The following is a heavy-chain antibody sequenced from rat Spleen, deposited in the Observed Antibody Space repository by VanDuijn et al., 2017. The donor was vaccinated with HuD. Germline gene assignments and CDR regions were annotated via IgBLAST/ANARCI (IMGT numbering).Heavy chain of an antibody. D-gene: IGHD1-12*03. CDR2: IWTGGIT. Sequence: QVQLKESGPGLVQPAQTLSLTCSVSGFSLTSYHVSWVRQPPGEGLEWMGVIWTGGITAYNSLLKSRLTISRDTSKSQVFLKMNSLQTADTATYYCARMGGLLSPPFDYWGQGVMVTVPS. CDR3: ARMGGLLSPPFDY. CDR1: GFSLTSYH. J-gene: IGHJ2*01. V-gene: IGHV2-43*01.